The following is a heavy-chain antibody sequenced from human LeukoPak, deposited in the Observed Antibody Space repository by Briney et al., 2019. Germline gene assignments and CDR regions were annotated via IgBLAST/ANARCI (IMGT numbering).Heavy chain of an antibody. J-gene: IGHJ4*02. CDR2: ISSTSDYI. V-gene: IGHV3-21*01. Sequence: PGGSLRLSCAASGFTFSSYSMNWVRQAPGQRLEWVSSISSTSDYIHYADSVKGRFTISRDNAKKSLYLQMNSLRAEDTAVYYCARDNGYSGYDGQYYFDFWGQGALVTVSS. CDR1: GFTFSSYS. D-gene: IGHD5-12*01. CDR3: ARDNGYSGYDGQYYFDF.